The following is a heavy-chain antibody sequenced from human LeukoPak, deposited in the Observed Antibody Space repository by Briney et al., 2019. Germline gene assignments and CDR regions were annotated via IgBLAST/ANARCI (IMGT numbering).Heavy chain of an antibody. J-gene: IGHJ5*02. Sequence: GGSLRLSCAASGFTVSSNYMSWVRQAPGKGLEWVSVIYSGGSTYYADSVKGRSTISRDNSKNTLYLQMNSLRAEDTAVYYCAKDTNVYSSSWYLADPGWFDPWGQGTLVTVSS. CDR2: IYSGGST. V-gene: IGHV3-66*01. CDR3: AKDTNVYSSSWYLADPGWFDP. CDR1: GFTVSSNY. D-gene: IGHD6-13*01.